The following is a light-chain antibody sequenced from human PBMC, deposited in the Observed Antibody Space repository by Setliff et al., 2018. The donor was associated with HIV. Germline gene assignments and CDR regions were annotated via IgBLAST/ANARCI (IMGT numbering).Light chain of an antibody. CDR1: TSNIGSNY. CDR3: QSYDSSLTGSQV. V-gene: IGLV1-40*01. CDR2: GNT. Sequence: QSVLTQPPSGSGTPGQRVTISCSGGTSNIGSNYVHWYQQLPGTAPKLLIYGNTNRPAGVPDRFSGSKSGTSASLAIIGLQAEDEADYYCQSYDSSLTGSQVFGGGTKVTVL. J-gene: IGLJ2*01.